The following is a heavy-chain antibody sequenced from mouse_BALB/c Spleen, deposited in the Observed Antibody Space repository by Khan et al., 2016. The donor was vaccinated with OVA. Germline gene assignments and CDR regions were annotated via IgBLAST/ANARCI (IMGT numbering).Heavy chain of an antibody. D-gene: IGHD4-1*01. Sequence: VQLKQSGAELVKPGASVKLSCTASGFNIKDTYMHWVKQRPEQGLEWIGRIDPANGNTKYDPKFQDKATITADTSSNTAYLQLSSRTSEDTAVYYWARDYWDVFAYWGQGTLVTVSA. CDR1: GFNIKDTY. V-gene: IGHV14-3*02. CDR2: IDPANGNT. J-gene: IGHJ3*01. CDR3: ARDYWDVFAY.